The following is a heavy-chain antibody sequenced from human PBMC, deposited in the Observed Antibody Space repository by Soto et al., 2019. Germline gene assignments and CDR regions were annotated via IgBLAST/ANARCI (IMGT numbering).Heavy chain of an antibody. V-gene: IGHV3-33*01. Sequence: GGSLRLSCAASGFTFSSYGMHWVRQAPGKGLEWVAVIWYDGSNNYYADSVKGRFTISRDNSKNTLYLQMSSLRVEDTAVYYCARGPSGSSWYIPVFYWGQGTLVTVSS. D-gene: IGHD6-13*01. CDR3: ARGPSGSSWYIPVFY. J-gene: IGHJ4*02. CDR1: GFTFSSYG. CDR2: IWYDGSNN.